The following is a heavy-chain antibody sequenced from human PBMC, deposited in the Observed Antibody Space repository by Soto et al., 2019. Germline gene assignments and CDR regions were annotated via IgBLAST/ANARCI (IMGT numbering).Heavy chain of an antibody. V-gene: IGHV1-69*12. CDR3: AKDKDRQQLGGNYYYILDV. D-gene: IGHD3-3*02. Sequence: QVQLVQSGAEVKKPGSSVKVSCKASGGTFSTSAISWVRQAPGQGLEWVGGIMPVFPTPDYAQNFQGRVTSTADESTTTSYLELTSLGADDTAVYYCAKDKDRQQLGGNYYYILDVWSQGTAITVSS. J-gene: IGHJ6*02. CDR2: IMPVFPTP. CDR1: GGTFSTSA.